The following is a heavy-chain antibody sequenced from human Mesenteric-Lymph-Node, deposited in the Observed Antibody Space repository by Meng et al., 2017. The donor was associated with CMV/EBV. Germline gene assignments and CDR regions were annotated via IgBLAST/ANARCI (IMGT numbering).Heavy chain of an antibody. Sequence: GESLKISCAVSGFTFSTYWMHWVRQAPGKGLVWVSRINNDGSSTNYADSVKGRFTISRDNAKNTLYLQMNSLRVEDTAVYYCAREQDDYYYYGMDVWGQGTTVTVSS. V-gene: IGHV3-74*01. CDR2: INNDGSST. CDR3: AREQDDYYYYGMDV. J-gene: IGHJ6*02. D-gene: IGHD2-15*01. CDR1: GFTFSTYW.